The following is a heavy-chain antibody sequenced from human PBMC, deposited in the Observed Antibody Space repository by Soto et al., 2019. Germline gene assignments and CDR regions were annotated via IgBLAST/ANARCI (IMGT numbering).Heavy chain of an antibody. J-gene: IGHJ6*01. CDR1: GFTFSSYA. Sequence: QVQLVESGGGVVQPGRSLRLSCAASGFTFSSYAMHWVRQAPGKGLEWVAVISYDGSNKYYADSVKGRFTISRDNSKNTLYLQMNSLRAEDTAVYYCAGAARPFTNYYYYGMDVW. D-gene: IGHD6-6*01. CDR2: ISYDGSNK. CDR3: AGAARPFTNYYYYGMDV. V-gene: IGHV3-30-3*01.